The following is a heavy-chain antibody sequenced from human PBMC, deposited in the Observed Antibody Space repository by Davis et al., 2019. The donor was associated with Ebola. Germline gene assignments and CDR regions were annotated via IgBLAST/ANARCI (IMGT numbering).Heavy chain of an antibody. D-gene: IGHD4-23*01. V-gene: IGHV4-34*01. Sequence: MPSETLSLTCAVYGGSFSGYYWSWIRQPPGKGLEWIGEINHSGSTNYNPSLKSRVTISVDTSKNQFSLRLNSVAAADTAVYYCARGDFRGNERDYWGQGTLVTVSS. CDR2: INHSGST. J-gene: IGHJ4*02. CDR1: GGSFSGYY. CDR3: ARGDFRGNERDY.